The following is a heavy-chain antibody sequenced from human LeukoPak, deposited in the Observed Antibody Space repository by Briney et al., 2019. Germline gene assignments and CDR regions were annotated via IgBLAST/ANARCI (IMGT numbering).Heavy chain of an antibody. CDR1: GYTFTTYD. J-gene: IGHJ4*02. D-gene: IGHD3-10*01. Sequence: ASVKVSCKASGYTFTTYDIHWVRQATGQGLGWMGWMNPNSGNTGYAQKFQGRVTMTRNTSITTAYMELSSLRSEDTAVYYCARAWLGSVSYSAHWGQGTLVTVSS. V-gene: IGHV1-8*01. CDR3: ARAWLGSVSYSAH. CDR2: MNPNSGNT.